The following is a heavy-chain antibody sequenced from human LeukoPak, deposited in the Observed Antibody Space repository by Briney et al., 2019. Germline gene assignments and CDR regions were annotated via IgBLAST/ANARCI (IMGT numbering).Heavy chain of an antibody. CDR2: IYPGDSDT. D-gene: IGHD7-27*01. J-gene: IGHJ3*02. Sequence: GESLKISCKGSGYSFTSYWIGWVRQMPGKGLEWMGIIYPGDSDTRYSPSFQGQVTISADKSISTAYLQWSSLKASDTAMYYCARPGPTGLTGGGSFDIWGQGTMVTVSS. CDR1: GYSFTSYW. CDR3: ARPGPTGLTGGGSFDI. V-gene: IGHV5-51*01.